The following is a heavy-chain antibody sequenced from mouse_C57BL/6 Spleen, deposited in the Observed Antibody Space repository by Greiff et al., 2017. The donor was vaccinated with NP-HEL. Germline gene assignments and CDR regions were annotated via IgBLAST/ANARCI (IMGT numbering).Heavy chain of an antibody. CDR1: GFNIKDYY. CDR2: IDPEDGDT. CDR3: ARWVVAHWYFDV. J-gene: IGHJ1*03. V-gene: IGHV14-2*01. Sequence: VQLQQSGAELVKPGASVKLSCTASGFNIKDYYMHWVKQRTEQGLEWIGRIDPEDGDTKYAPKFQGKATLTADTSSNTAYLQRSSLTSEDTAVYYCARWVVAHWYFDVWGTGTTVTVSS. D-gene: IGHD1-1*01.